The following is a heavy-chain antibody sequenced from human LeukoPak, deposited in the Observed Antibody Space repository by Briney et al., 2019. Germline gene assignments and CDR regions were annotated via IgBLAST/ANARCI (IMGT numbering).Heavy chain of an antibody. D-gene: IGHD1-26*01. CDR1: GGSISGYY. CDR2: IYYSGST. CDR3: ARHYPSGGSRWAFDI. Sequence: SETLSLTCTVSGGSISGYYWNWIRQPPGKGLEWIGYIYYSGSTDYNPSLKSRVTISVDTSKNQFSLKLSSVTAADTAVYYCARHYPSGGSRWAFDIWGQGTMVTVSS. J-gene: IGHJ3*02. V-gene: IGHV4-59*08.